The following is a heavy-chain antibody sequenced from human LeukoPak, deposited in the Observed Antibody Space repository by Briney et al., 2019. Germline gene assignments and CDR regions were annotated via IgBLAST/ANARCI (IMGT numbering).Heavy chain of an antibody. CDR2: INPSDTNT. CDR1: GYTFTNYY. J-gene: IGHJ5*02. CDR3: ARDAVLLWFGDQINWFDP. V-gene: IGHV1-46*01. Sequence: GASVKVSCKASGYTFTNYYIHWVRQAPGQGLEWVGIINPSDTNTNYAKKFQGRVTMTRDTSTSTVYMELSSLRSEDTAVYYCARDAVLLWFGDQINWFDPWGQGTLVTVSS. D-gene: IGHD3-10*01.